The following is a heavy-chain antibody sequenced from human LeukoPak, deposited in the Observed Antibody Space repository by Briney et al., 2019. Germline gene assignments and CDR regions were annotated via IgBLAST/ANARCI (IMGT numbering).Heavy chain of an antibody. J-gene: IGHJ4*02. Sequence: SETLSLTCTVSGGSISSYYWSWIRQPPGKGLGWIGYIYYSGSTNYNPSLKSRVTISVDTSKNQFSLKLSSVTAADTAVYYCARGHMTTVTTPGRYWGQGTLVTVSS. V-gene: IGHV4-59*01. CDR2: IYYSGST. D-gene: IGHD4-17*01. CDR1: GGSISSYY. CDR3: ARGHMTTVTTPGRY.